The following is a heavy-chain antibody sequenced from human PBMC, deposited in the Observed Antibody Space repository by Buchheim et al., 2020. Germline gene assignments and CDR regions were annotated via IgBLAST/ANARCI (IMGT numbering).Heavy chain of an antibody. CDR2: INHSGST. D-gene: IGHD3-10*01. Sequence: QVQLQQWGAGLLKPSETLSLTCAVYGGSFSGYYWSWIRQPPGKGLEWIGEINHSGSTNYNPSLKSRVTISVDTSKNQFSLKLSSVTAADTAVYYCARGSGSITMVRGVIGLFDYWGQGTL. CDR1: GGSFSGYY. J-gene: IGHJ4*02. CDR3: ARGSGSITMVRGVIGLFDY. V-gene: IGHV4-34*01.